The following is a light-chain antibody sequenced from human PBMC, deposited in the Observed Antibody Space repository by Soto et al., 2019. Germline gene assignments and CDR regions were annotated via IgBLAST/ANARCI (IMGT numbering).Light chain of an antibody. J-gene: IGKJ4*01. Sequence: DIQMTQSPSTLSASVGDRVTITCRASQSISSWLAWYQQKPGKAPKLLIYKASSLETGVPSRFSGSGSGTEFTLTISSLQPDDFASYYCQQYNSSPLTFGGGTKVEIK. V-gene: IGKV1-5*03. CDR1: QSISSW. CDR3: QQYNSSPLT. CDR2: KAS.